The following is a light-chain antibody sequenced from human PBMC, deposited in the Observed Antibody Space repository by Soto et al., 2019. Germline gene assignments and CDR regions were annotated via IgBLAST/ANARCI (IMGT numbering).Light chain of an antibody. Sequence: EVVMTQSPATLSVSPGERVTLSCRASESLSGNLAWYQQTPGQAPRLLIYGASTRATGVPARFSGSAYGTDFTLTISGLQSEDFGVYYCQQYEKWRHTFGQGTRLDIK. CDR1: ESLSGN. V-gene: IGKV3-15*01. CDR3: QQYEKWRHT. CDR2: GAS. J-gene: IGKJ5*01.